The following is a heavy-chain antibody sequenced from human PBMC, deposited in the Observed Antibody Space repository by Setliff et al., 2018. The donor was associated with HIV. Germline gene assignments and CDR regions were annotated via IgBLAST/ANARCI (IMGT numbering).Heavy chain of an antibody. CDR2: INPHSGGT. D-gene: IGHD3-9*01. CDR1: GYTFTGYY. J-gene: IGHJ6*02. CDR3: ARDWRLRYFDWLYSGMDV. Sequence: GASVKVSCKASGYTFTGYYMHWVRQDPGQGLEWMGWINPHSGGTNYAQKFQGRVTMTRDTSISTAYMELSRLRSDDTAVYYCARDWRLRYFDWLYSGMDVWGQGTTVTVSS. V-gene: IGHV1-2*02.